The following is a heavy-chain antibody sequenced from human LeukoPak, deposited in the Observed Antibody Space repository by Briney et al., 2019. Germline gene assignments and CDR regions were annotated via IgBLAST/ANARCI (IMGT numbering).Heavy chain of an antibody. Sequence: PGGSLRLSCAASGFTFSSYSMNWVRQAPGKGLEWVSSISTSSSYIYYADSVKGRFTISRDNAKNSLYLQMNSLRAEDTAVYYCARDDYSSGWYRNYYYYYGMDVWGQGTTVTVSS. J-gene: IGHJ6*02. D-gene: IGHD6-19*01. V-gene: IGHV3-21*01. CDR1: GFTFSSYS. CDR3: ARDDYSSGWYRNYYYYYGMDV. CDR2: ISTSSSYI.